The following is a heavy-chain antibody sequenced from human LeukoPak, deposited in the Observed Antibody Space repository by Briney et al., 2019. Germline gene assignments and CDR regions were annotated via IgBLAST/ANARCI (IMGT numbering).Heavy chain of an antibody. V-gene: IGHV3-15*01. CDR2: IKSKTDGGTT. D-gene: IGHD6-13*01. J-gene: IGHJ4*02. CDR1: GFTFSNAW. Sequence: GGSLRLSCAASGFTFSNAWMSWVRQAPGKGLEWVGRIKSKTDGGTTDYAAPVKGRFTVSRDDSKNTLYLQMNSLKTEDTAVYYCTTEGATYSSSWYAYYFDYWGQGTLVTVSS. CDR3: TTEGATYSSSWYAYYFDY.